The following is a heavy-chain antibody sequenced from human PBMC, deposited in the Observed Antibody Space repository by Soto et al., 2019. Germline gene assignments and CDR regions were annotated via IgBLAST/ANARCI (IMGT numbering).Heavy chain of an antibody. CDR1: GFTFSSYG. J-gene: IGHJ4*02. Sequence: QVQLVESGGGVVQPGRSLRLSCAASGFTFSSYGMHWVRQAPGKGLEWVAVIWYDGSNKYYADSVKGRFTISRDNSKNTLYRQMNSRRAEDTAVDYCAREKGGGYSDNWCDYWGQGTLVTVAS. D-gene: IGHD6-13*01. V-gene: IGHV3-33*01. CDR3: AREKGGGYSDNWCDY. CDR2: IWYDGSNK.